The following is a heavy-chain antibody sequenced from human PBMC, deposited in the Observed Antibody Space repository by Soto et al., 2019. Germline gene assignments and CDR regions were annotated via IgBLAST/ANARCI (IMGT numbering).Heavy chain of an antibody. D-gene: IGHD3-3*01. Sequence: GASVKVSCNASGYTFTSYYMHWGRQAPGQGLEWMGIINPSGGSTSYAQKFQGRVTMTRDTSTSTVYMEVSRLRSEDAAMYYCAREEYSDPWSAQGRAGMDIGGQGTPVTVYS. CDR1: GYTFTSYY. CDR3: AREEYSDPWSAQGRAGMDI. CDR2: INPSGGST. J-gene: IGHJ6*02. V-gene: IGHV1-46*01.